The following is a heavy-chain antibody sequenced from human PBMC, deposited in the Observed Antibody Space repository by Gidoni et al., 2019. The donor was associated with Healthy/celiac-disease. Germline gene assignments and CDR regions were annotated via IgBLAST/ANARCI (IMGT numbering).Heavy chain of an antibody. V-gene: IGHV3-30*03. CDR3: ASSGSYYFLYDY. CDR2: ISYDGSNK. CDR1: GFTFSSYG. Sequence: QVQLVESGGGVVQPGRSLRLSCAASGFTFSSYGMHWVRQAPGKGLGWLAVISYDGSNKYYADSVKGRFTISRDNSKNTLYLQMNSLRAEDTAVYYCASSGSYYFLYDYWGQGTLVTVSS. D-gene: IGHD3-10*01. J-gene: IGHJ4*02.